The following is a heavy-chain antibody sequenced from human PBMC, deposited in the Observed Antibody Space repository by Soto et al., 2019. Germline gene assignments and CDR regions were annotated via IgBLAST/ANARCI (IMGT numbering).Heavy chain of an antibody. Sequence: QVQLVQSGAEVKEPGSSVRVSCKASGGTFDNFIMNWVRQTPGRGLEWMGGIVPMLGTPTYAEKFKGRVTFPAAGSASTMGLAVATLRSEWTAISLRASTGTYGSALRRYSGMEVWGQGTAVTVSS. CDR1: GGTFDNFI. J-gene: IGHJ6*02. CDR3: ASTGTYGSALRRYSGMEV. D-gene: IGHD3-10*01. V-gene: IGHV1-69*01. CDR2: IVPMLGTP.